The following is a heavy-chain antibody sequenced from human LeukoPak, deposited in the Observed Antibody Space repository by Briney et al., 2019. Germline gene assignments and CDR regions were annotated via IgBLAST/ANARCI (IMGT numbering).Heavy chain of an antibody. V-gene: IGHV3-30-3*01. Sequence: GGSLRLSCAASGFTLSSNAMHWVRQAPGKGLEWVAVISYDGSNKYYADSVKGRFTISRDSSKNTLYLQMNSLRAEDTAVYYCARETATTETFDYWGQGALVTVSS. J-gene: IGHJ4*02. CDR1: GFTLSSNA. CDR2: ISYDGSNK. CDR3: ARETATTETFDY. D-gene: IGHD5-24*01.